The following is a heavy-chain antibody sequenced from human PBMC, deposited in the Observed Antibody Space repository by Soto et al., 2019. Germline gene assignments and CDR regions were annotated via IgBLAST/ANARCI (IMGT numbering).Heavy chain of an antibody. Sequence: GGSLRLSCAASGFSFSSYVMAWVRQAPGKGLEWVSAMSSGGSTYYPDSVKGRFTISRDNSERTLYLQMNSLRAEDTAVYYCAKASGSSWPYYFDSWGQGTLVTVSS. J-gene: IGHJ4*02. CDR1: GFSFSSYV. V-gene: IGHV3-23*01. CDR2: MSSGGST. D-gene: IGHD6-13*01. CDR3: AKASGSSWPYYFDS.